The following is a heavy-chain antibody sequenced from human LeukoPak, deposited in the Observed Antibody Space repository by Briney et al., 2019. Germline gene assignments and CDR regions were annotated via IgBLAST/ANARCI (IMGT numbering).Heavy chain of an antibody. CDR2: IYYSGST. D-gene: IGHD3-22*01. Sequence: SETLSLTCTVSGGSIGSGDYYWSWIRQPPGKGLEWIGYIYYSGSTYYNPSLKSRVTISVDTSKNQFSLKLSSVTAADTAVYYCARNKYYYDSSGYYRQYYYGMDVWGQGTTVTVSS. CDR3: ARNKYYYDSSGYYRQYYYGMDV. CDR1: GGSIGSGDYY. J-gene: IGHJ6*02. V-gene: IGHV4-30-4*02.